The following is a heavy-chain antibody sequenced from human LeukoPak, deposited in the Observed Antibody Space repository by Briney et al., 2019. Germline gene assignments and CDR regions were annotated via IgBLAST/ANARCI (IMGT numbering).Heavy chain of an antibody. CDR2: ISSSGSTI. CDR3: AELGITMIGGV. D-gene: IGHD3-10*02. V-gene: IGHV3-48*03. Sequence: PGGSLRLSCAASGFTLNNYAMSWVRQAPGKGLEWVSYISSSGSTIYYADSVKGRFTISRDNAKNSLYLQMNSLRAEDTAVYYCAELGITMIGGVWGKGTTVTISS. CDR1: GFTLNNYA. J-gene: IGHJ6*04.